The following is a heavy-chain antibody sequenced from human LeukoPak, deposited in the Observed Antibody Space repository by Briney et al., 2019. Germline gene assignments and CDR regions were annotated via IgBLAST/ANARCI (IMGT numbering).Heavy chain of an antibody. CDR3: ARWHFRRGYSYGFDY. Sequence: GGPLRLSCAASGFTFSSYWMSWVRQAPGKGLEWVANIKQDGSEKYYVDSVKGRFTISRDNAKNSLYLQMNSLRAEDTAVYYCARWHFRRGYSYGFDYWGQGTLVTVSS. V-gene: IGHV3-7*01. J-gene: IGHJ4*02. D-gene: IGHD5-18*01. CDR2: IKQDGSEK. CDR1: GFTFSSYW.